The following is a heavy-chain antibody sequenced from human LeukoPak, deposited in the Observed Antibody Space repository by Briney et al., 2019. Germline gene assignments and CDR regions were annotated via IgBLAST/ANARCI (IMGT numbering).Heavy chain of an antibody. CDR2: ISGSGSTI. J-gene: IGHJ4*02. CDR1: GFTFSGYS. Sequence: GGSLRLSCAGSGFTFSGYSMNWVRQAPGKGLEWVSFISGSGSTIYYANSVEGRFTISRDNAKNSLYLQMNSLRADDTAVYYCTRDESDGSSYSEPDYWGQGTLVTVSS. D-gene: IGHD3-22*01. CDR3: TRDESDGSSYSEPDY. V-gene: IGHV3-48*04.